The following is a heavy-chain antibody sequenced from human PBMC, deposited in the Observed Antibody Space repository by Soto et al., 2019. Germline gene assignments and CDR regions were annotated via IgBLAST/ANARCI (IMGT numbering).Heavy chain of an antibody. Sequence: SETLSLTCTVSGGSISSSSYYWGWIRQPPGKGLEWIGSIYYSGSTYYNPSLKSRVTISVDTSKNQFSLKLSSVTAADTAVYYCASFRQAGWFGELSRSDFDYWGQGTLVTVSS. V-gene: IGHV4-39*01. J-gene: IGHJ4*02. CDR2: IYYSGST. CDR3: ASFRQAGWFGELSRSDFDY. D-gene: IGHD3-10*01. CDR1: GGSISSSSYY.